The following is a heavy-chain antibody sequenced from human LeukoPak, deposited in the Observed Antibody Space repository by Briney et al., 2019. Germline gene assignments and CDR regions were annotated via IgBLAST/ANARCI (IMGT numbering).Heavy chain of an antibody. CDR2: ISYDGSNK. CDR1: GFTFSTYW. Sequence: GGSLRLSCAASGFTFSTYWMHWVRQAPGKGLEWVAVISYDGSNKYYADSVKGRFTISRDNSKSTLYLQMNNLRAEDRAVYYCASSTRSTWYLVDCWGQGTLVTVSS. J-gene: IGHJ4*02. CDR3: ASSTRSTWYLVDC. V-gene: IGHV3-30*03. D-gene: IGHD6-13*01.